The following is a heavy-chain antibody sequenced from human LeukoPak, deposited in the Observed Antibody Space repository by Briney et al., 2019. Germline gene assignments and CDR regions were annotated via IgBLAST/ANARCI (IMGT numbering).Heavy chain of an antibody. J-gene: IGHJ5*02. CDR2: IYYSGST. D-gene: IGHD4-17*01. CDR3: AKRHAYRDFPNWFDP. Sequence: SETLSPTCTVSGGSISSYYWSWLRQPPGKGLERIGYIYYSGSTNYNPSLKSRVTITVDTSKNQFSLKLSPVTAADTAVDYCAKRHAYRDFPNWFDPWGQGTLVTVSS. CDR1: GGSISSYY. V-gene: IGHV4-59*08.